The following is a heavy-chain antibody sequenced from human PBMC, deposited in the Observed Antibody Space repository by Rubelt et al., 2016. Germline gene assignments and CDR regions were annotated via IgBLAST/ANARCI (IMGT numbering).Heavy chain of an antibody. CDR1: GGSISSYY. CDR2: IYHSGST. J-gene: IGHJ4*02. D-gene: IGHD3-3*01. Sequence: QVQLQESGPGLVKPSETLSLTCTVSGGSISSYYWGWIRQPPGKGLEWIGSIYHSGSTYYNPSLKSRVTISVDTSKNQFSLKLSSVTAADTAVYYCARGPSYYDFWSGPQGYWGQGTLVTVSS. V-gene: IGHV4-38-2*02. CDR3: ARGPSYYDFWSGPQGY.